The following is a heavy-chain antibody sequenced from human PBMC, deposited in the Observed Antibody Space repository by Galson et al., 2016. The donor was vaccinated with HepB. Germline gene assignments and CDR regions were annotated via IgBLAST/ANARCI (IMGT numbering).Heavy chain of an antibody. Sequence: SLRLSCAASGFTFSSYAMNWVRQTPGKGLEWVALISFDGRNKYYAASVKGRFTISRDNSKNTLALQLNRLRPEDTAVYYCARGGDPAGANDAFDFWGQGTMVTVSS. J-gene: IGHJ3*01. CDR1: GFTFSSYA. CDR3: ARGGDPAGANDAFDF. V-gene: IGHV3-30*04. CDR2: ISFDGRNK. D-gene: IGHD1-26*01.